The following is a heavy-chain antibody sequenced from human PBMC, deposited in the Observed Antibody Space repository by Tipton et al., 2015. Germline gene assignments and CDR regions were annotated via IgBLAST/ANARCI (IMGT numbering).Heavy chain of an antibody. V-gene: IGHV4-4*02. D-gene: IGHD4-23*01. Sequence: GLVKPSETLSLTCAVSGGSISSSNWWSWVRQPPGKGLEWIGEIYHSGSTNYNPSLESRVAISVDKSKNQFSLKLSSVAAADTVVYYCARARGRHGGLFDSWGQGTLVTVSS. J-gene: IGHJ4*02. CDR1: GGSISSSNW. CDR2: IYHSGST. CDR3: ARARGRHGGLFDS.